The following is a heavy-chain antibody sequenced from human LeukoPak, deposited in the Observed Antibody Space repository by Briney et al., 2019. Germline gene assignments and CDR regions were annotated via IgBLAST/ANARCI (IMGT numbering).Heavy chain of an antibody. D-gene: IGHD3-22*01. V-gene: IGHV3-30*18. CDR2: ISYDGSNK. Sequence: GGSLRLTCAASGFTFSSYGMHWVRQAPGKGLEWVAVISYDGSNKYYADSVKRRFTISRDNSKNTLYLQMNSLRAEDTAVYYCAKDMSRSMIVVVSSHFDYWGQGTLVTVSS. CDR3: AKDMSRSMIVVVSSHFDY. J-gene: IGHJ4*02. CDR1: GFTFSSYG.